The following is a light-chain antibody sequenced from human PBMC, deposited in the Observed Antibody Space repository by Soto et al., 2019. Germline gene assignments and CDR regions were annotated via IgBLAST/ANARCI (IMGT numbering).Light chain of an antibody. V-gene: IGLV2-23*02. J-gene: IGLJ2*01. CDR3: CSYAGSITYVI. CDR2: EVN. CDR1: SRDVGGYNL. Sequence: QSALTQPAYVSGSPGQSITISCTGTSRDVGGYNLVSWYQQHPGKVPKLMIYEVNKRPSGVSNRFSGSKSGSTASLTISGLQAEDEADYYCCSYAGSITYVIFGGGTKLTVL.